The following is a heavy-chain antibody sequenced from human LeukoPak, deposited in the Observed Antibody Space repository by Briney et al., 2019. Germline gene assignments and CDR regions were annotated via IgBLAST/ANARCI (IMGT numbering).Heavy chain of an antibody. J-gene: IGHJ4*02. V-gene: IGHV3-23*01. Sequence: GGSLRLSCVASGFTFTKCAMSWIRQAPGKGLEWVAIITATGDTAYYADTVKGRFTISRDNSRNTVYMQMDSLRAEDTAIYYCAGDRNSDWYSPLDYWGQGSQVTVSP. CDR1: GFTFTKCA. D-gene: IGHD6-19*01. CDR3: AGDRNSDWYSPLDY. CDR2: ITATGDTA.